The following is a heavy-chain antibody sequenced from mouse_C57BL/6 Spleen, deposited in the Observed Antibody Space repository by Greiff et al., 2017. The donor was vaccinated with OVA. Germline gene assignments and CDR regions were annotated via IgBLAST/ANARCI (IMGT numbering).Heavy chain of an antibody. CDR1: GFSLSTFGMG. J-gene: IGHJ2*01. D-gene: IGHD2-9*01. CDR2: IWWDDDK. V-gene: IGHV8-8*01. Sequence: QVTLKESGPGILQPSQTLSLTCSFSGFSLSTFGMGVGWIRQPSGKGLEWLAHIWWDDDKYYNPALTSRLTISKDTSKNQLFLKIANVDTADTATYYCARAFYGYDEGGYYFDYWGQGTTLTVSS. CDR3: ARAFYGYDEGGYYFDY.